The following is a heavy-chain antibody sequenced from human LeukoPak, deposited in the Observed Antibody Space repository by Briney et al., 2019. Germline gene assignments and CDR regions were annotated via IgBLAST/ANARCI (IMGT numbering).Heavy chain of an antibody. J-gene: IGHJ5*02. Sequence: SSETLSLTCTVSGGSISSSSYYWGWIRQPPGKGLEWIGSIYYSGSTYYNPSLKSRVTISVDTSKNQFSLKLSSVTAADTAVYYCARRGGSYRGVNFDPWGQGTLVTVSS. D-gene: IGHD1-26*01. CDR3: ARRGGSYRGVNFDP. V-gene: IGHV4-39*01. CDR2: IYYSGST. CDR1: GGSISSSSYY.